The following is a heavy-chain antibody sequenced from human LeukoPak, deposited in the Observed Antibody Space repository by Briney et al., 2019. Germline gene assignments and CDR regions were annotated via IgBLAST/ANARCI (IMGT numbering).Heavy chain of an antibody. CDR3: ARDSSSGWFDAFDI. V-gene: IGHV3-33*01. D-gene: IGHD6-19*01. CDR2: IWYDGSNK. Sequence: PGGFLRLSCAASGFIFSSYGMHWVRQAPGKGQEWVAVIWYDGSNKYYADSVKGRFTISRDNSKNTLYLQMNSLRAEDTAVYYCARDSSSGWFDAFDIWGQGTMVTVS. CDR1: GFIFSSYG. J-gene: IGHJ3*02.